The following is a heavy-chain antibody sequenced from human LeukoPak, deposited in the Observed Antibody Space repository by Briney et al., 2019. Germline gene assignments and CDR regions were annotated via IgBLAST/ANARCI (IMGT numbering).Heavy chain of an antibody. Sequence: ASVKVSCKASGYSFTDNYLHWVRQAPGQGLEWMGWINPNSGDTNYAQKFQGRVTMTRDTSISTAYMELSRLRSDDKAVYCCARGSLYYYDSSGYYSVWGQGTLVTVSS. D-gene: IGHD3-22*01. CDR2: INPNSGDT. CDR1: GYSFTDNY. V-gene: IGHV1-2*02. CDR3: ARGSLYYYDSSGYYSV. J-gene: IGHJ1*01.